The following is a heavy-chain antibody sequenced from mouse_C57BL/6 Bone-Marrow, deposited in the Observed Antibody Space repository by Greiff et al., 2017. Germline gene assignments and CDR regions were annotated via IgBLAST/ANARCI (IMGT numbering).Heavy chain of an antibody. D-gene: IGHD2-12*01. Sequence: DVKLVESGGGLVKPGGSLKLSCAASGFTFSSYAMSWVRQTPEKRLEWVATISDGGSYTYYPDNVKGRFTISRDNAKNNLYLQMSHLKSEDTAMYYCARDNYYSDYYFDYWGQGTTLTVSS. V-gene: IGHV5-4*01. J-gene: IGHJ2*01. CDR2: ISDGGSYT. CDR1: GFTFSSYA. CDR3: ARDNYYSDYYFDY.